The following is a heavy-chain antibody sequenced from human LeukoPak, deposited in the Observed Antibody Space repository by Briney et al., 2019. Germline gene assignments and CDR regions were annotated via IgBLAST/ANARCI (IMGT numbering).Heavy chain of an antibody. CDR3: ARDYDILTGSYYYYMDV. J-gene: IGHJ6*03. CDR1: GGTFSSYT. CDR2: IIPIFGTA. Sequence: SVKVSCKASGGTFSSYTISWVRHAPGHGVECMGRIIPIFGTANYAQKFQGRVTITTDDSTSTAYVELSSLRSEDTAVYYCARDYDILTGSYYYYMDVWGKGTTVTVSS. D-gene: IGHD3-9*01. V-gene: IGHV1-69*05.